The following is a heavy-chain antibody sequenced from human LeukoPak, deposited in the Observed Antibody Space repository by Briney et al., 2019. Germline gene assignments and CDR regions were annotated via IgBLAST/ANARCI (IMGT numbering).Heavy chain of an antibody. D-gene: IGHD3-22*01. CDR2: ISYDGSNK. CDR1: GFTFSSYA. V-gene: IGHV3-30-3*01. Sequence: HPGGSLRLSCAASGFTFSSYAMHWVRQAPGKGLEWVAVISYDGSNKYYADSVKGRFTISGDNSKNTLYLQMNSLRAEDTAVYYCARDRYYYDSSGYLLRYFDYWGQGTLVTVSS. J-gene: IGHJ4*02. CDR3: ARDRYYYDSSGYLLRYFDY.